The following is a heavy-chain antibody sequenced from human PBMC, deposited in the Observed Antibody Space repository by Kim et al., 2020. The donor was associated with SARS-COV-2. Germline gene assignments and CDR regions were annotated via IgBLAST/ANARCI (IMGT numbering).Heavy chain of an antibody. J-gene: IGHJ4*02. Sequence: GESLKISCKGSGYSFTRYWIGWVRQMPGKGLEWMGIIYAGDSDTRYSPSFQGQVTISADKSISTAYLQWSSLKASDTAMYYCARYQEYSYGNSDYWGQGTLVTVSS. V-gene: IGHV5-51*01. CDR1: GYSFTRYW. CDR2: IYAGDSDT. D-gene: IGHD5-18*01. CDR3: ARYQEYSYGNSDY.